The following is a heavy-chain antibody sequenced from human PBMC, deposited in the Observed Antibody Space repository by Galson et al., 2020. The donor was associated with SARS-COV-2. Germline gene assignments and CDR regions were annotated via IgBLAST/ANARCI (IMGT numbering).Heavy chain of an antibody. CDR1: GYTFDAYG. J-gene: IGHJ3*02. V-gene: IGHV1-18*01. CDR3: ARGDGALGDGLDI. CDR2: FRVYNGDI. Sequence: KISCKASGYTFDAYGITWVRQAPGQGLEWMGYFRVYNGDIDHAQRLQGRLIMTTDTSTRTAYMELRSLVSDDTAVYYCARGDGALGDGLDIWGQGTQVTVSS. D-gene: IGHD3-16*01.